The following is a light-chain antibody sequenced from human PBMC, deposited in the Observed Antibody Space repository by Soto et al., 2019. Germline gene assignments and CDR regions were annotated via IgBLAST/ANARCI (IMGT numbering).Light chain of an antibody. CDR3: QQYNNWPWT. J-gene: IGKJ1*01. CDR1: QSISYT. Sequence: EIVMTQSPATLSVSPGGRATLSCRASQSISYTLACYLHKTGQAPRHVIYSASRRATGFPGRFSGSGSGSDFTLTISSLQSEDLAVYYCQQYNNWPWTFGQGTKVDIK. CDR2: SAS. V-gene: IGKV3-15*01.